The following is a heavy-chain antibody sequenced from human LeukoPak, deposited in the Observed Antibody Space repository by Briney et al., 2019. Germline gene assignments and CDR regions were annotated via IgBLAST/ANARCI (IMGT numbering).Heavy chain of an antibody. Sequence: GASLKISCKGSGSSFTSYWIGWVRQLPGKGLEWMGIIYPGDSDTRYSPSFQGQVTISADKSISTAYLQWSSLKASDTAMYYCARSITIFGVVIMAWFDPWGQGTLVTVSS. V-gene: IGHV5-51*01. CDR3: ARSITIFGVVIMAWFDP. D-gene: IGHD3-3*01. CDR1: GSSFTSYW. CDR2: IYPGDSDT. J-gene: IGHJ5*02.